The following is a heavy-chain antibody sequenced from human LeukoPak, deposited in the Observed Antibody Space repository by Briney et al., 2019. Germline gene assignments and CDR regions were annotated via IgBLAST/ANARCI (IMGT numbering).Heavy chain of an antibody. D-gene: IGHD2-2*01. CDR3: ATGGHLGDLPAAVNDAFDI. CDR1: GYTLTELS. V-gene: IGHV1-24*01. Sequence: ASVKVSCKVSGYTLTELSMHWVRQAPGKGLEWMGGFDPEDGETIYAQKFQGRVTMTEGTSTDTAYMELSSLRSEDTAVYYCATGGHLGDLPAAVNDAFDIWGQGTMVTVSS. CDR2: FDPEDGET. J-gene: IGHJ3*02.